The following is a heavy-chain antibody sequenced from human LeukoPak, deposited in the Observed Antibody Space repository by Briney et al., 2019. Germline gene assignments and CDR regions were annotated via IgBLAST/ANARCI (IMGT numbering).Heavy chain of an antibody. CDR3: ARHWYYYDSSGSSYFDY. CDR1: GGSISSGGYY. Sequence: SETLSLTCTVSGGSISSGGYYWGWIRQPPGKGLEWIGSIYYSGSTYYNPSLKSRVTISVDTSKNQFSLKLSSVTAADTAVYYCARHWYYYDSSGSSYFDYWGQGTLVTVSS. D-gene: IGHD3-22*01. CDR2: IYYSGST. J-gene: IGHJ4*02. V-gene: IGHV4-39*01.